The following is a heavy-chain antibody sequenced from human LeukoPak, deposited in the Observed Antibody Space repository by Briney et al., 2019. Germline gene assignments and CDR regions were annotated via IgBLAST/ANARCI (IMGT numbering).Heavy chain of an antibody. CDR1: GYNFANYW. J-gene: IGHJ4*02. D-gene: IGHD3-9*01. Sequence: GESLKISCKGSGYNFANYWIAWVRQVPGKGLEWVGIIYPGDSDTRYSPSFQGQVTISADKSISTAYLQWSSLKASDTAMYYCARRPPLTYDILTAYDYWGQGTLVTVSS. CDR3: ARRPPLTYDILTAYDY. CDR2: IYPGDSDT. V-gene: IGHV5-51*01.